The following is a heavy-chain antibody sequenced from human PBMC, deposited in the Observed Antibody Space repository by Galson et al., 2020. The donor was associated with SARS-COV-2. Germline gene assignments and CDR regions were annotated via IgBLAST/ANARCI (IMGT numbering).Heavy chain of an antibody. V-gene: IGHV3-23*01. Sequence: GESLKISCAASGFTFSSYAITWVRQAPGRGLEWVSLISGDTKAIHYADSVKGRFIISRDNSKNTVSLQMNSLRAEDTAVYYCAKRGLYCSGGTCLYYFDSWGQGTLITVSS. CDR2: ISGDTKAI. CDR1: GFTFSSYA. J-gene: IGHJ4*02. D-gene: IGHD2-15*01. CDR3: AKRGLYCSGGTCLYYFDS.